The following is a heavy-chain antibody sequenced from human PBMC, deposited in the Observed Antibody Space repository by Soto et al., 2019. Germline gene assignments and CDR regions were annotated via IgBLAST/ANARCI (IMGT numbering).Heavy chain of an antibody. CDR1: GGSISSSSYY. CDR3: ATITPAYYMDV. Sequence: SETLSLTCSVSGGSISSSSYYWGWIRQPPGKGLEWIGSIYYSGSSYYNPSLKGRVTLPVDTSENKFSLRLSSVTAADTAVYYCATITPAYYMDVWGKGTTVTVSS. CDR2: IYYSGSS. V-gene: IGHV4-39*01. D-gene: IGHD2-15*01. J-gene: IGHJ6*03.